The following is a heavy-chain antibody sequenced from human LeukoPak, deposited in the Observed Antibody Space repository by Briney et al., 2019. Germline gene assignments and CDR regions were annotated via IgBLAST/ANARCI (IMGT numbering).Heavy chain of an antibody. CDR2: IIPIFGTA. Sequence: SVKVSCKASGYTFTSYDINWVRQATGQGLESMGGIIPIFGTANYAQKFQGRVTITTDESTSTAYMELGSLRSEDTAVYYCASAAVGVPAAYYYYMDVWGKGTTVTVSS. V-gene: IGHV1-69*05. J-gene: IGHJ6*03. D-gene: IGHD2-2*01. CDR1: GYTFTSYD. CDR3: ASAAVGVPAAYYYYMDV.